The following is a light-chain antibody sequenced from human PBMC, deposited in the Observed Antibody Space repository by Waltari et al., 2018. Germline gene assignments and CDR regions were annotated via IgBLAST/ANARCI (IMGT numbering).Light chain of an antibody. Sequence: DVQMTQSPSTLSASVGDRVTITCRASQSISNWLAWYQQKPGKAPKVLIYKASNLESGFPSRFSGSGSGTEFTLTISSLQPDDCATYYCQQYSTYSRTFGQGTKVEIK. CDR2: KAS. CDR1: QSISNW. J-gene: IGKJ1*01. V-gene: IGKV1-5*03. CDR3: QQYSTYSRT.